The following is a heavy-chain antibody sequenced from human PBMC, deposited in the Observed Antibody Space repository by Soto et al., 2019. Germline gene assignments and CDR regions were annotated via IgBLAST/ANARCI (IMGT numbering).Heavy chain of an antibody. D-gene: IGHD3-9*01. Sequence: ASVKVSCKASGYAFTSYGISWVRQAPGQGLEWMGWISAYNGDTNYPQKLQGRVTMTTDTSTSTAYMELRSLRSDDTAVYYCATHYDILPNWLDPWGQGTLVTVSS. CDR1: GYAFTSYG. V-gene: IGHV1-18*04. J-gene: IGHJ5*02. CDR3: ATHYDILPNWLDP. CDR2: ISAYNGDT.